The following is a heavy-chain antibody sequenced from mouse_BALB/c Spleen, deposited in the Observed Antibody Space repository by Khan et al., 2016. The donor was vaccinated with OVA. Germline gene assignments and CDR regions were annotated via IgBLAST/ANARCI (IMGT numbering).Heavy chain of an antibody. CDR3: AREEALYYFDY. V-gene: IGHV1S132*01. D-gene: IGHD3-2*02. J-gene: IGHJ2*01. Sequence: VELVESGAELVRPGTSVKLSCKTSGYIFTSYWIHWVKQRSGQGLEWIVRIYPGTDNTYYNEKFKDRATLTADKSSSTAYFQLSSLKSEDSAVFFCAREEALYYFDYWGQGTTLTVSS. CDR1: GYIFTSYW. CDR2: IYPGTDNT.